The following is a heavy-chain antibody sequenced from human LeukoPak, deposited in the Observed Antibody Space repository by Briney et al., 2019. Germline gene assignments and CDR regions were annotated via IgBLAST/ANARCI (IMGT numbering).Heavy chain of an antibody. CDR1: GYTFTSYD. J-gene: IGHJ4*02. Sequence: ASVKVSCKASGYTFTSYDINWVRQATGQGLEWMGWMNPNSGNTNYAQKLQGRVTMTTDTSTSTAYMELRSLRSDDTAVYYCARSPNDYGDYWGQGTLVTVSS. CDR3: ARSPNDYGDY. CDR2: MNPNSGNT. V-gene: IGHV1-18*01.